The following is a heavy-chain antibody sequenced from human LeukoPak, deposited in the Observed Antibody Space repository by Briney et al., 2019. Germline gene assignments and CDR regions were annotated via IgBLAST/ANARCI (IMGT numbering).Heavy chain of an antibody. Sequence: GRFLRLSCAASGFTFDDYAMHWVRQAPGKGLEWVSGISWNSGSIGYADSVKGRFTISRDNAKNSLYLQMNSLRAEDTALYYCAKSSREDSSGWFDYWGQGTLVTVSS. V-gene: IGHV3-9*01. CDR2: ISWNSGSI. CDR1: GFTFDDYA. J-gene: IGHJ4*02. D-gene: IGHD6-19*01. CDR3: AKSSREDSSGWFDY.